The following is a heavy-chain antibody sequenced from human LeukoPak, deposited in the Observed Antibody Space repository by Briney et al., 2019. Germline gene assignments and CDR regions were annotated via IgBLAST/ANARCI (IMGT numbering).Heavy chain of an antibody. CDR2: IYYSGST. J-gene: IGHJ6*02. Sequence: SETLSLTCTVSGGSISSSSYYRGWIRQPPGKGLEWIGSIYYSGSTYYNPSLKSRVTISADTSKNQFSLKLSSVTAADTAVYYCANYGGNGYYYYYGMDVWGQGTTVTVSS. V-gene: IGHV4-39*01. D-gene: IGHD4-17*01. CDR1: GGSISSSSYY. CDR3: ANYGGNGYYYYYGMDV.